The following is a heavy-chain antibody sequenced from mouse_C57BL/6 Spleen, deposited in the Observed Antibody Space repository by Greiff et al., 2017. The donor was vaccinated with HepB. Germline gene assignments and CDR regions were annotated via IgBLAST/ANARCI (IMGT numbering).Heavy chain of an antibody. J-gene: IGHJ4*01. Sequence: VQLQQPGTELVKPGASVKLSCKASGYTFPSYWMHWVKQRPGQGLEWIGNINPSNGGTNYNEKFKSKSTLTVDKSSSTAYMQLSSLTSEDAAVYYCARSRGMGYAMDYWGQGTSVTVSS. CDR3: ARSRGMGYAMDY. CDR2: INPSNGGT. V-gene: IGHV1-53*01. D-gene: IGHD2-3*01. CDR1: GYTFPSYW.